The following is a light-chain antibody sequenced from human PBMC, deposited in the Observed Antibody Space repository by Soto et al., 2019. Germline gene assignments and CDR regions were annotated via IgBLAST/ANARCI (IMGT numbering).Light chain of an antibody. CDR3: QQYGSSPLVT. V-gene: IGKV3-20*01. CDR1: QSVSSSY. J-gene: IGKJ4*01. Sequence: ELVLTQSPGTMSLSPGERATLSCRASQSVSSSYLAWYQQKPGQAPRLLIYGASSSATGIPDRFSGSGSGTEFTLPISRLEPEDFAVYYCQQYGSSPLVTFGGGTKVEIK. CDR2: GAS.